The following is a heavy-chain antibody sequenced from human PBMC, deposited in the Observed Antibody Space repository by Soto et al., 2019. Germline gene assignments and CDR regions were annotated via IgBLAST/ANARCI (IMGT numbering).Heavy chain of an antibody. CDR3: ASQRGYCSGGSCYLGWFDP. CDR2: IYYSGST. CDR1: GGSISSYY. J-gene: IGHJ5*02. V-gene: IGHV4-59*01. D-gene: IGHD2-15*01. Sequence: PSETLSLTCTVSGGSISSYYWSWIRQPPGKGLEWIGYIYYSGSTNYNPSLKSRVTISVDTSKNQFSLKLSSVTAADTAVYYCASQRGYCSGGSCYLGWFDPWGQGTLVTVSS.